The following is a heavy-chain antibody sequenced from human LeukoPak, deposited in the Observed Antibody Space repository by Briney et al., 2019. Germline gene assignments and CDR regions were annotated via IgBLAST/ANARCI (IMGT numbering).Heavy chain of an antibody. D-gene: IGHD2-2*01. J-gene: IGHJ4*02. CDR1: GYTFTDYY. CDR2: INPNSGGT. CDR3: ARGSDALPVYYFDY. V-gene: IGHV1-2*02. Sequence: ASVKVSCNASGYTFTDYYMHWVRQAPGQGLEWMGWINPNSGGTNYAQKFQGRVTMTRDTSISTAYMELSRLRSDDTAVYYCARGSDALPVYYFDYWGQGTVVTVSS.